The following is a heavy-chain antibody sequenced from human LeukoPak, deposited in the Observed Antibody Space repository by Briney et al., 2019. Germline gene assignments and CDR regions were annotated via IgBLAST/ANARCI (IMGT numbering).Heavy chain of an antibody. V-gene: IGHV1-69*04. Sequence: SVKLSCTASGRTFSSYTISWVRQAPGQGLEWRGRIIPILGIANYAQKFQGRVTITADKSTSTAYMELSSLRSEDTAVYYCARDIVVVVAASHYYYYGMDVWGQGTTVTVSS. CDR3: ARDIVVVVAASHYYYYGMDV. CDR2: IIPILGIA. J-gene: IGHJ6*02. CDR1: GRTFSSYT. D-gene: IGHD2-15*01.